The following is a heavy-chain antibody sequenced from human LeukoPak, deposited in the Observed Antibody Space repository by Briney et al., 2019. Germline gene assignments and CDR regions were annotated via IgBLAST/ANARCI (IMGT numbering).Heavy chain of an antibody. CDR2: ISTDGSTT. CDR3: ARAWDY. Sequence: GGSLRLSCVVSGFTFSNYWMHWVHQAPGKGLVWISRISTDGSTTDFADSVKGRFTISIDNAKNTLYLQMNSLRAEDTAVYYCARAWDYWGQGTLVTVSS. CDR1: GFTFSNYW. J-gene: IGHJ4*02. V-gene: IGHV3-74*01.